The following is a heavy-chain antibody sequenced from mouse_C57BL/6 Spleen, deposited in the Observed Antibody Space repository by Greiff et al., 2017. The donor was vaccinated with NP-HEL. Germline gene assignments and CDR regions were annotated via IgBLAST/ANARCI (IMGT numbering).Heavy chain of an antibody. CDR3: ARYILGVYYFDD. CDR1: GFTFTDYY. J-gene: IGHJ2*01. CDR2: IRNKANGYTT. Sequence: EVTLVESGGGLVQPGGSLSLSCAASGFTFTDYYMSWVRQPPGKALEWLGFIRNKANGYTTEYSASVKGRFTISRDNSQSILYLQRNALRAEDSAADYCARYILGVYYFDDWGQGTTLTVSS. D-gene: IGHD4-1*01. V-gene: IGHV7-3*01.